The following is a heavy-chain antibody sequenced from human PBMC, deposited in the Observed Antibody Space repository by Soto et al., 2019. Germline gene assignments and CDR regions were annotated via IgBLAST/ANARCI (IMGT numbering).Heavy chain of an antibody. CDR2: IHPNSGAT. V-gene: IGHV1-2*02. CDR1: GYTFIGYF. Sequence: QVQLVQSGAEVKKPGASVKVSCKASGYTFIGYFMHWVRQAPGQGLEWMGWIHPNSGATNYVQKFQGRVTMTRDTSISTAYMELSRLRSDDTAVYYCARWGRGGTISVEALDIWGQGTMVTVSS. CDR3: ARWGRGGTISVEALDI. J-gene: IGHJ3*02. D-gene: IGHD1-1*01.